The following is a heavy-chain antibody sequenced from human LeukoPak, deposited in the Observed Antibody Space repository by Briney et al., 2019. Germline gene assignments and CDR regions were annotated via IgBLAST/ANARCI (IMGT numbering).Heavy chain of an antibody. CDR3: ARALQFHGAFDI. Sequence: PSETLSLTCTVSGGSISSSSYYWGWIRQPPGKGLEWIGSIYYSGSTNYNPSLKSRVTISVDTSKNQFSLKLSSVTAADTAVYYCARALQFHGAFDIWGQGTMVTVSS. CDR1: GGSISSSSYY. V-gene: IGHV4-39*07. D-gene: IGHD5-24*01. CDR2: IYYSGST. J-gene: IGHJ3*02.